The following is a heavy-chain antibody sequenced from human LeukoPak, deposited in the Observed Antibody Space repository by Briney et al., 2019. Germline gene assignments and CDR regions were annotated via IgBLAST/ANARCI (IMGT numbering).Heavy chain of an antibody. CDR2: IYTSGSA. Sequence: SETLSLTCTVSGSISGYYWSWIRQPPGKGLEWIGYIYTSGSANYNPSLESRVTISVDTSKNQFSLKLSSVTAADTAVYYCARGRMIVARQWFDYWGQGTLVTVSS. CDR1: GSISGYY. J-gene: IGHJ4*02. V-gene: IGHV4-4*09. CDR3: ARGRMIVARQWFDY. D-gene: IGHD3-22*01.